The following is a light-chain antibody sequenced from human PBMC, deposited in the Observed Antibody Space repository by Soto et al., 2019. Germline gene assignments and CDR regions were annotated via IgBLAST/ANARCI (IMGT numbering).Light chain of an antibody. CDR2: EDN. CDR3: LSYDSHSALR. V-gene: IGLV6-57*04. CDR1: SGSIAGNF. J-gene: IGLJ2*01. Sequence: FMLAQPHSVSESPGKMVTISCTRSSGSIAGNFVQWYQQRPGSAPTTVIYEDNKRHSGVPDRFSGSIDTSSNSAALTISGLKTEDEADYYCLSYDSHSALRFGGGTKLTVL.